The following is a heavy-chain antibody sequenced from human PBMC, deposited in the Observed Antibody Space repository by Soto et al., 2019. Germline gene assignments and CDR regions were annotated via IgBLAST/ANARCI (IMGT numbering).Heavy chain of an antibody. CDR3: ARDLMPNDRGLGDLAY. J-gene: IGHJ4*02. D-gene: IGHD1-1*01. Sequence: EVRLVESGGGLVKPGGSLRLSCEASGFTFNKYSMNWVRQAPGKGLEWVSSITSKTGDQYYADSVKGRFIISRDNTNNSLSLQVTSLRDEDTAVYYGARDLMPNDRGLGDLAYWGQGTLVTVSS. CDR1: GFTFNKYS. V-gene: IGHV3-21*02. CDR2: ITSKTGDQ.